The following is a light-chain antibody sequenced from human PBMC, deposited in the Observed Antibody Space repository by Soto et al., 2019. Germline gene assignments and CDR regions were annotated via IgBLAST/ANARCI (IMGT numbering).Light chain of an antibody. CDR3: QSYDSSLSAF. Sequence: QSVLTQPPSVSGAPGQRVTISCTGSSSNIGAGYDVHWYQQLPGTAPKLLVSGNSNRPSGVPDRFSGSKSGTSASLAITGLQAEDEADYYCQSYDSSLSAFFGTGTKLTVL. CDR2: GNS. V-gene: IGLV1-40*01. CDR1: SSNIGAGYD. J-gene: IGLJ1*01.